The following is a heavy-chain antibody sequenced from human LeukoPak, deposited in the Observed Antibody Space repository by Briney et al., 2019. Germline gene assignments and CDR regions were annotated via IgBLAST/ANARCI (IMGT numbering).Heavy chain of an antibody. Sequence: SGGSLRLSCAASGFTFSSFSMNWVRQAPGKGLEWVSSISSSSTYIYYADSVKGRFTISRDNAKNSLYLQMNSLRAEDTAVYYCARDRPGDFYDTSGTFDYWGQGTLVTVSS. D-gene: IGHD3-22*01. J-gene: IGHJ4*02. CDR1: GFTFSSFS. CDR3: ARDRPGDFYDTSGTFDY. CDR2: ISSSSTYI. V-gene: IGHV3-21*01.